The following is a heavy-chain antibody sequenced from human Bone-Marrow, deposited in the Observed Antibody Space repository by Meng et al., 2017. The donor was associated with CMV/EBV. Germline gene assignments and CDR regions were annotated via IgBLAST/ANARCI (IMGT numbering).Heavy chain of an antibody. J-gene: IGHJ4*02. CDR3: AKDGSYRSDDY. CDR2: ISSSSYI. D-gene: IGHD3-10*01. CDR1: GFTFSSYS. Sequence: GESLKISCAASGFTFSSYSMNWVRQAPGKGLEWVSSISSSSYIYYADSVKGRFTISRDNAKNSLYLQMNSLRAEDTAVYYCAKDGSYRSDDYWGQGALVTVSS. V-gene: IGHV3-21*01.